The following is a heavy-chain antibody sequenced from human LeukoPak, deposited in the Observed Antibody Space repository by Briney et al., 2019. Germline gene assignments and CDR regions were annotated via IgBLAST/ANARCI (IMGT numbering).Heavy chain of an antibody. CDR2: ISGSGGST. Sequence: GGSLRLSCAASGFTFSSYAMSWVRQAPGKGLEWVSAISGSGGSTYYADSVKGRFTISRDNSKNTLYLQMNSLRAEDTAVYYCARDGWNGHGIDYWGQGTLVTVSS. J-gene: IGHJ4*02. V-gene: IGHV3-23*01. CDR1: GFTFSSYA. CDR3: ARDGWNGHGIDY. D-gene: IGHD1-1*01.